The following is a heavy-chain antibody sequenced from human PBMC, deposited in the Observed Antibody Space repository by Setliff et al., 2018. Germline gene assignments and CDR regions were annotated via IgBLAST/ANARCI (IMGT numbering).Heavy chain of an antibody. CDR1: VDSISSGSYY. D-gene: IGHD2-15*01. CDR2: IHTSGST. V-gene: IGHV4-61*09. Sequence: TLSLTCTVSVDSISSGSYYWSWIRQPAGKGLEWIGQIHTSGSTNYSPSLKSRVTISIDTSKNQFSLKLNSVTATDTALYYCVRPGGTTVVARHFDYWGSGILVTVSS. CDR3: VRPGGTTVVARHFDY. J-gene: IGHJ4*01.